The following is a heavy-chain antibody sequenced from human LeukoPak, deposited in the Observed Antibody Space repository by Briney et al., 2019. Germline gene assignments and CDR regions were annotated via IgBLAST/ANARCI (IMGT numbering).Heavy chain of an antibody. CDR1: GYTFTSYY. Sequence: GASVKVSCKASGYTFTSYYMHWVRQAPGQGLEWMGIINPSGGSTSYAQKFQGRVTMTRDTSTSTVYMELSSLRSEDTAVYYCAREMGGATVTKRRRSDAFDIWGQGTMVTVSS. D-gene: IGHD4-17*01. V-gene: IGHV1-46*01. J-gene: IGHJ3*02. CDR3: AREMGGATVTKRRRSDAFDI. CDR2: INPSGGST.